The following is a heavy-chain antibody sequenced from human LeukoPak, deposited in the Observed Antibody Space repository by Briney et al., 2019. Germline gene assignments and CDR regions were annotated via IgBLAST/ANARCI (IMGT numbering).Heavy chain of an antibody. J-gene: IGHJ4*02. Sequence: SSVKVSCKASGGTFSSYAICWVRQAPGQGLEWMGGIIPIFGTANYAQKFQGRVTITADESTSTAYMELSSLRSEDTAVYYCAGSYDFWSGYPYWGQGTLVTVSS. V-gene: IGHV1-69*01. CDR3: AGSYDFWSGYPY. CDR2: IIPIFGTA. D-gene: IGHD3-3*01. CDR1: GGTFSSYA.